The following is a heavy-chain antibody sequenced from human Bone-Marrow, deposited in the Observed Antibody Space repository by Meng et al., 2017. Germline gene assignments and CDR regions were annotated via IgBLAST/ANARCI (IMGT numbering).Heavy chain of an antibody. D-gene: IGHD5-18*01. CDR3: ARGSWLQLWLQDY. CDR2: IKHSGST. V-gene: IGHV4-34*01. CDR1: GGSFSGYY. J-gene: IGHJ4*02. Sequence: VQRQLWGAGLLKPSETLSLTCAVYGGSFSGYYWSWIRHPPGKGLEWIGEIKHSGSTNYNTSLKSRVTISVDTSKNQFSLKLSSVTAADTAVYYCARGSWLQLWLQDYWGQGTLVTVSS.